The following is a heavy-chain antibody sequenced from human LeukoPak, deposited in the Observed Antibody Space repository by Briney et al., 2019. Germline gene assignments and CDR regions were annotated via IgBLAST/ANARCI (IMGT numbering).Heavy chain of an antibody. J-gene: IGHJ5*02. V-gene: IGHV4-34*01. CDR1: GCSFSDYY. CDR2: INHSGST. CDR3: WGYTTRGDWFDP. D-gene: IGHD6-13*01. Sequence: SETLSLTCAVYGCSFSDYYWSWIPQPPGRGLEWIGEINHSGSTNYKSSLKSRVTISLDTSKSQFSLRLSSVTAADTAVYYCWGYTTRGDWFDPWGQGTLVTVSS.